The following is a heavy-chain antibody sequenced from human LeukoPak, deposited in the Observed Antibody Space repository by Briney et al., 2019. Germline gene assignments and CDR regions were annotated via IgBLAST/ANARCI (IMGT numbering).Heavy chain of an antibody. CDR2: IYTSGST. CDR1: GGSISSYY. J-gene: IGHJ6*03. D-gene: IGHD3-3*01. V-gene: IGHV4-4*09. CDR3: ARQEVRRSYYDFWSGYLNYYYYHMDV. Sequence: PSETLSLTCTVSGGSISSYYWSWIRQPPGKGLEWIGYIYTSGSTNYNPSLKSRVTISVDTSKNQFSLKLSSVTAADTAVYYCARQEVRRSYYDFWSGYLNYYYYHMDVWGKGTTVTVSS.